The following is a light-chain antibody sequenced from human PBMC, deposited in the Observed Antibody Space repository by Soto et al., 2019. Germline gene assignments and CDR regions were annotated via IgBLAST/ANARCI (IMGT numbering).Light chain of an antibody. V-gene: IGKV3-15*01. CDR3: HQYTFWPPGT. J-gene: IGKJ3*01. Sequence: IMMTQSPVTLSVSPGERATLSCRASQTIRNGLAWYQQKPGQTPRLLIYDASIRATGVPARFSGSGSGTDFTLTISSPQSEDFAVSYCHQYTFWPPGTCGPGTIVDAK. CDR1: QTIRNG. CDR2: DAS.